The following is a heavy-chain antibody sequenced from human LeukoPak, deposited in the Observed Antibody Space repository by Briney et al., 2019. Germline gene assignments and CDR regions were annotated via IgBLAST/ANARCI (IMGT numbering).Heavy chain of an antibody. CDR1: GGSISSGSYY. V-gene: IGHV4-61*02. CDR3: ARDTYDFWSGYWPN. D-gene: IGHD3-3*01. J-gene: IGHJ4*02. Sequence: SETLSLTCTVSGGSISSGSYYWSWIRQPAGKGLEWIGRIYTSGSTNYNPSLKSRVTISVDTSKNQFSLKLSSVTAADTAVHYCARDTYDFWSGYWPNWGQGTLVTVSS. CDR2: IYTSGST.